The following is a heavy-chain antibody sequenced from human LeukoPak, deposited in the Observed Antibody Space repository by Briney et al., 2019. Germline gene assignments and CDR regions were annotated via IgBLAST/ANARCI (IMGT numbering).Heavy chain of an antibody. J-gene: IGHJ4*02. CDR2: ISYDESNK. CDR1: GFTFSSYA. Sequence: GGSLGLSCAASGFTFSSYAMHWVRQAPGKGLEWVAVISYDESNKYYADSVKGRFTISRDNSKNTLYLQMNSLGAEDTAVYYCARDLSLSKYQLPVVGDYWGRGTLVTVSS. CDR3: ARDLSLSKYQLPVVGDY. V-gene: IGHV3-30-3*01. D-gene: IGHD2-2*01.